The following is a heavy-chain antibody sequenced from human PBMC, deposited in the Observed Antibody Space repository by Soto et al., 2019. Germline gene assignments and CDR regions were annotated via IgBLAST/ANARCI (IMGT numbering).Heavy chain of an antibody. Sequence: GGSLRLSCAASGFTFNYGMHWVRQAPGKGLEWVAVIWYDGSKKYYADSVRGRFTISRDDSKNTLYLQMNSLQTEDTAVYYCTVSPGYWGRGTLVTVSS. J-gene: IGHJ4*02. CDR2: IWYDGSKK. V-gene: IGHV3-33*01. CDR3: TVSPGY. CDR1: GFTFNYG.